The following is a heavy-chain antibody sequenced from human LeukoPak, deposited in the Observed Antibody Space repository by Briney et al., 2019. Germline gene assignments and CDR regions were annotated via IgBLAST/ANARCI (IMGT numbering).Heavy chain of an antibody. Sequence: GGSLRLSCAASGFNFDDYGLSWVRQAPGKGLEWVSGINWSGGSTGYADSVKGRFTISRDNAKNYLYLQMNSLRAEDTALYYCARECSSTSCYYYMAVWGKGTTVTVSS. CDR2: INWSGGST. CDR3: ARECSSTSCYYYMAV. CDR1: GFNFDDYG. V-gene: IGHV3-20*04. D-gene: IGHD2-2*01. J-gene: IGHJ6*03.